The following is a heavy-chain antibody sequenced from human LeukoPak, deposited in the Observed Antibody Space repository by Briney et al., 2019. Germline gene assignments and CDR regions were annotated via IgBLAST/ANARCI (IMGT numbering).Heavy chain of an antibody. CDR3: ARAEDIVVVPAAILYYYYMDV. V-gene: IGHV1-2*02. D-gene: IGHD2-2*02. CDR2: INPNSGGT. Sequence: ASVKVSCKASGYTFTGYYMHWVRQAPGQGLEWMGWINPNSGGTNYAQKFQGRVTMTRDTPISTAYMELSRLRSDDTAVYYCARAEDIVVVPAAILYYYYMDVWGKGTTVTVSS. CDR1: GYTFTGYY. J-gene: IGHJ6*03.